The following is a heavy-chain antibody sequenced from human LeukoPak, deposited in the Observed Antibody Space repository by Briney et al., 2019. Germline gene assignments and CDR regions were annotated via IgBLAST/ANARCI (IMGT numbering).Heavy chain of an antibody. J-gene: IGHJ4*02. CDR2: IKQDGSEK. CDR3: ARGVGNFRYYFDY. V-gene: IGHV3-7*01. D-gene: IGHD2/OR15-2a*01. CDR1: GFTFSDFA. Sequence: PGGSLRLSCAASGFTFSDFAMIWVRQAPGKGLEWVANIKQDGSEKYYVDSVKGRFTISRDNAKNSLYLQMNSLRAEDTAVYYCARGVGNFRYYFDYWGQGTLVTVSS.